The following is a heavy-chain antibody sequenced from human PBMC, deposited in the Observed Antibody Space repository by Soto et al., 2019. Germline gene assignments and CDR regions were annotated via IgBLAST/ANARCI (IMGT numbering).Heavy chain of an antibody. CDR2: LSRGDER. Sequence: QVQLQESGPGLVKPSETLSLTCTVSGAPITTTKWWAWVRLPPGKGLEWIGELSRGDERSSNPSPEGPXTXSXXHSHPRAARKLPSVAAADTATHYCAGHRISYPWGVWGRGTSVTVSS. V-gene: IGHV4-4*02. D-gene: IGHD1-26*01. CDR1: GAPITTTKW. J-gene: IGHJ6*02. CDR3: AGHRISYPWGV.